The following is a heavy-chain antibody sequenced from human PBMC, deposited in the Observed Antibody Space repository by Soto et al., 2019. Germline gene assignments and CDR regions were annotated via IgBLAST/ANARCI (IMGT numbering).Heavy chain of an antibody. V-gene: IGHV3-49*03. CDR3: TRVNYYDSSGYYWPWFDP. CDR1: GFTFGDYA. D-gene: IGHD3-22*01. J-gene: IGHJ5*02. CDR2: IRSKAYGGTT. Sequence: GGPLRLSCTASGFTFGDYAMSWFRQAPGKGLEWVGFIRSKAYGGTTEYAASVKGRFTISRDDSKSIAYLQMNSLKTEDTAVYYCTRVNYYDSSGYYWPWFDPWGQGTLVTVSS.